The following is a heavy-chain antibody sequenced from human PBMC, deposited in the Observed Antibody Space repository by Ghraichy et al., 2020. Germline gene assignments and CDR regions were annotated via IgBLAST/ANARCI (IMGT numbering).Heavy chain of an antibody. CDR1: GGSIRGHY. V-gene: IGHV4-59*08. Sequence: SETLSLICTVSGGSIRGHYWSWIRQPPGKGLEWIGYVHYTGNTDYSPSIKSRATISLDTPRNQFSLTLTSVTAADTAVYYCARRGRGYSLVYYGLDVWGQGTTVTVSS. CDR2: VHYTGNT. J-gene: IGHJ6*02. CDR3: ARRGRGYSLVYYGLDV. D-gene: IGHD5-18*01.